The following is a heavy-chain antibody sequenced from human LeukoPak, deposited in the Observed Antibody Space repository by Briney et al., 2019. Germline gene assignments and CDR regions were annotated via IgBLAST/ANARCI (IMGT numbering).Heavy chain of an antibody. CDR1: GGSIGSSSYY. CDR2: IYYSGST. V-gene: IGHV4-39*01. CDR3: ARGLDY. J-gene: IGHJ4*02. Sequence: PSETLSLTCTVSGGSIGSSSYYWGWIRQPPGKGLEWIGSIYYSGSTYYNPSLKGRVTISVDTSKNQFSLKLSSVTAADTAVYYCARGLDYWGQGTLVTVSS.